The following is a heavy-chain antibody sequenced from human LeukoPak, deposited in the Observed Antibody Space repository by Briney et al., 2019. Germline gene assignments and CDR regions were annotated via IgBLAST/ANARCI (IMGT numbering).Heavy chain of an antibody. D-gene: IGHD6-13*01. Sequence: TGGSLRLSCAASGFTFSSYGVHWVRQAQGKGLEWVAVISYDGSNKYYADSVKGRFTISRVNSKNTLYLQMNSLRAEDTAVYYCAKGVRGIAAADDAFDIWGQGTMVTVSS. CDR3: AKGVRGIAAADDAFDI. CDR1: GFTFSSYG. J-gene: IGHJ3*02. V-gene: IGHV3-30*18. CDR2: ISYDGSNK.